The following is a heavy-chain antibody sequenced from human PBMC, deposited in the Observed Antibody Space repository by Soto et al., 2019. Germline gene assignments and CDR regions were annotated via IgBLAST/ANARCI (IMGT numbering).Heavy chain of an antibody. CDR2: ISWNSGSI. CDR1: GFTFDDYA. D-gene: IGHD4-17*01. CDR3: AKDIGTTGYYYGMDV. V-gene: IGHV3-9*01. Sequence: EVQLVESGGGLVQPGRSLRLSCAASGFTFDDYAMHWVRQAPGKGLEWVSGISWNSGSIGYADSVKGRFTISRDNAKNSLYLQMNSLRAEDTALYYCAKDIGTTGYYYGMDVWGQGTTVTVSS. J-gene: IGHJ6*02.